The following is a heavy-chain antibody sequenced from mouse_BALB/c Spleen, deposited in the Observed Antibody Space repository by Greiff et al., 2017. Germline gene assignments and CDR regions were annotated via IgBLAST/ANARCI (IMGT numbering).Heavy chain of an antibody. Sequence: EVMLVESGGGLVKPGGSLKLSCAASGFAFSSYDMSWVRQTPEKRLEWVAYISSGGGSTYYPDTVKGRFTISRDNAKNTLYLQMSSLKSEDTAMYYCARRGPIYFSSYWYFDVWGAGTTVTVSS. D-gene: IGHD1-1*01. CDR2: ISSGGGST. CDR3: ARRGPIYFSSYWYFDV. V-gene: IGHV5-12-1*01. CDR1: GFAFSSYD. J-gene: IGHJ1*01.